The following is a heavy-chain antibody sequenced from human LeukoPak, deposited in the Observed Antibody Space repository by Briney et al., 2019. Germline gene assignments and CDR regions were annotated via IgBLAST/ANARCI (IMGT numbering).Heavy chain of an antibody. J-gene: IGHJ6*02. Sequence: SETLSLTCTVSGGSISSYYWSWIRQPPGKGLEWIRYIYYSGSTNYNPSLKSRVTISVDTSKNQFSLKLSSVTAADTAVYYCARGGGGQYPYYYGMDVWGQGTTVTVSS. CDR2: IYYSGST. D-gene: IGHD2-2*01. V-gene: IGHV4-59*01. CDR1: GGSISSYY. CDR3: ARGGGGQYPYYYGMDV.